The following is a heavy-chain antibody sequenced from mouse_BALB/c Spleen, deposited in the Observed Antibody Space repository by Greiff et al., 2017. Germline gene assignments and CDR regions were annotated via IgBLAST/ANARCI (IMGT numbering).Heavy chain of an antibody. CDR2: ISNGGGST. J-gene: IGHJ2*01. D-gene: IGHD2-1*01. V-gene: IGHV5-12-2*01. CDR3: ARHPYGNSLYDLDY. Sequence: EVKLVESGGGLVQPGGSLKLSCAASGFTFSSYTMSWVRQTPEKRLEWVAYISNGGGSTYYPDTVKGRFTISRDNAKNTLYLQMSSLKSEDTAMYYCARHPYGNSLYDLDYWGQGTTLTVSS. CDR1: GFTFSSYT.